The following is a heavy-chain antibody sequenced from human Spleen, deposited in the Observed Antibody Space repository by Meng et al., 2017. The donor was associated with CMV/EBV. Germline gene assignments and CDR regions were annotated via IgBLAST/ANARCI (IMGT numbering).Heavy chain of an antibody. CDR3: ARDSGRLDYLDSSRNWFDP. CDR2: IYYGGAM. V-gene: IGHV4-39*07. J-gene: IGHJ5*02. D-gene: IGHD3-22*01. CDR1: ISSSSYY. Sequence: ISSSSYYWGWIHQPPRKGLEWIGSIYYGGAMYYNPSLTSRAILSANTYRNQFSLTLNSVTAADTAIYYCARDSGRLDYLDSSRNWFDPWGQGTLVTVSS.